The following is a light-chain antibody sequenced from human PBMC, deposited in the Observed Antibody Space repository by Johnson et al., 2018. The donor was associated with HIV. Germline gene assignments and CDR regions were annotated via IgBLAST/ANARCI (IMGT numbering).Light chain of an antibody. CDR2: DNN. J-gene: IGLJ1*01. CDR1: NSNIGNNY. Sequence: QSVLTQPPSVSAAPGQKVTISCSGNNSNIGNNYVSWYQHLPGTAPKLLIYDNNKRPSGLPDRFSASKSGTSATLGITGLQTEDEADYYCGTWDSSLSGGLYVFGTGTRVTVL. CDR3: GTWDSSLSGGLYV. V-gene: IGLV1-51*01.